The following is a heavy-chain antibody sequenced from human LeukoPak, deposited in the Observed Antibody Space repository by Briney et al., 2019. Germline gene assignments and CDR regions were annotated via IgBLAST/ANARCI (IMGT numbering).Heavy chain of an antibody. D-gene: IGHD6-6*01. Sequence: GGSLRLSCAASGFTFSNYEMNWVRQAPGKGLEWVSYISGSGSTIYYADSVKGRFTISSDNAKDSLYLQMNSLRAEDTAVYYCARGEFIAARPGGDYWGQGTLVTVSS. V-gene: IGHV3-48*03. J-gene: IGHJ4*02. CDR3: ARGEFIAARPGGDY. CDR1: GFTFSNYE. CDR2: ISGSGSTI.